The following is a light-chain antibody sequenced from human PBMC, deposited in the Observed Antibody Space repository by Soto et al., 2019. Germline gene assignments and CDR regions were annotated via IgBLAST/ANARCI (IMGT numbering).Light chain of an antibody. V-gene: IGKV3-20*01. CDR2: GAS. J-gene: IGKJ5*01. Sequence: EIVFTQSPGTLSLSPGERATLSCRASQSVDNSHVAWYQQRRGLPPRLLIYGASNRANGIPDRFSGSGSWANLILIISRLEPEDFAVYVCQQYGNSPTGTFGQGTRLEIK. CDR1: QSVDNSH. CDR3: QQYGNSPTGT.